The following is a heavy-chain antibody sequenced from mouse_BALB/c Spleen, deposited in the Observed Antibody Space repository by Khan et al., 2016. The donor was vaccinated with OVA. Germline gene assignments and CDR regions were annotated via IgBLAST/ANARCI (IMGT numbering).Heavy chain of an antibody. CDR1: GYTFTTYW. Sequence: QVRLQQSGAELAKPGASVKMSCKASGYTFTTYWMHWVKQRPGQGLEWIGYINPTSGFTDYNQKFKDKATLTADKSSSTAYMQLSSLTSDDSAVYYCARDRIDYWGLGTTLTVSS. CDR3: ARDRIDY. V-gene: IGHV1-7*01. J-gene: IGHJ2*01. CDR2: INPTSGFT.